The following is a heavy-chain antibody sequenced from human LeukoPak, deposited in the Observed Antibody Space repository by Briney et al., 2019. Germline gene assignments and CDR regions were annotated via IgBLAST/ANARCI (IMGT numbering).Heavy chain of an antibody. Sequence: SETLSLTCTVSGGSINSYYWNWIRQSPGKGLEWIGSIYYSGSTYYNPSLKSRVTISVDTSKNQFSLKLSSVTAADTAVYYCARSYQAAAGSFDYWGQGTLVTVSS. J-gene: IGHJ4*02. CDR3: ARSYQAAAGSFDY. CDR2: IYYSGST. D-gene: IGHD6-13*01. CDR1: GGSINSYY. V-gene: IGHV4-59*05.